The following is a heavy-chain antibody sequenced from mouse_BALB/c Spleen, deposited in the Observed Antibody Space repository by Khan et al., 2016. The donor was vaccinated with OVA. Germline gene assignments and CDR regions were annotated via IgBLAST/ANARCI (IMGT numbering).Heavy chain of an antibody. Sequence: VQLQESGPGLVAPSQSLSITCTVSGFSLTSYGVHWVRQPPGKGLEWLVVIWSDGSTNYNSVLKSRLSISKDNSKSQVFLKMNSLPTDDTAIYYCARWFDGYSSLYAMDYWGQGTSVTVSS. V-gene: IGHV2-6*02. CDR3: ARWFDGYSSLYAMDY. J-gene: IGHJ4*01. CDR2: IWSDGST. CDR1: GFSLTSYG. D-gene: IGHD2-3*01.